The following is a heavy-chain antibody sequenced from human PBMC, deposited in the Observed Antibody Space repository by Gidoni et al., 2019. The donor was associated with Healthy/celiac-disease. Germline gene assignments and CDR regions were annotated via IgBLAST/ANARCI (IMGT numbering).Heavy chain of an antibody. J-gene: IGHJ6*02. D-gene: IGHD5-18*01. V-gene: IGHV3-23*01. CDR2: ISGSGGST. CDR3: AKDYPDTAMVITYGMDV. Sequence: EVQLLESGGGLVQPGGSLRLSCAASGFTFSSYAMSWVRQAPGKGLGGVSAISGSGGSTYYADSVKGRFTISRDNSKNTLYLQMNSLRAEDTAVYYCAKDYPDTAMVITYGMDVWGQGTTVTVSS. CDR1: GFTFSSYA.